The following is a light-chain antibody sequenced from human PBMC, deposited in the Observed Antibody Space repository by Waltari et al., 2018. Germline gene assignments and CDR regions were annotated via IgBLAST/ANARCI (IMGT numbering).Light chain of an antibody. Sequence: QSALTQAASVSGSPGQPITISCTGTSSDVGGYNYVSWYQQHPGKAPKRIIYDVSNRPSWVSNLFSGSKSGHTASLTISGLQAEDEADYYCNSYASSNTRVFGGGTKLTVL. CDR1: SSDVGGYNY. J-gene: IGLJ3*02. CDR3: NSYASSNTRV. V-gene: IGLV2-14*03. CDR2: DVS.